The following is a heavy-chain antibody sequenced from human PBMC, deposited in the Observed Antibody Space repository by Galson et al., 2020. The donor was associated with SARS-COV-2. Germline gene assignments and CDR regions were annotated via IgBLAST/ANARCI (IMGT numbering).Heavy chain of an antibody. J-gene: IGHJ4*02. CDR2: IRPGASDR. D-gene: IGHD2-2*01. CDR1: GSSFTDYW. Sequence: KIGESLKISCEGSGSSFTDYWIGWVRQMPGKALEWMGSIRPGASDRRYSPSFQGQVTISADKSIGTAYLQWSSLKASDTAMYYCARRGGYCSSTTCYDYWGPGTRVTVSS. V-gene: IGHV5-51*01. CDR3: ARRGGYCSSTTCYDY.